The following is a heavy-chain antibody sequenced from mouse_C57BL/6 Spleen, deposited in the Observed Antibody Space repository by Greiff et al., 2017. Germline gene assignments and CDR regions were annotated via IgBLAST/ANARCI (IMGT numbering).Heavy chain of an antibody. J-gene: IGHJ3*01. D-gene: IGHD2-4*01. Sequence: QVQLQQPGAELVKPGASVKVSCKASGYTFTSYWMHWVKQRPGQGLEWIGRIHPSDSDTNYNQKFKGKATLTVDKSSSTAYMQLSSLTSDDSAVYYCAIDDYDAGFAYWGQGTLVTVSA. CDR2: IHPSDSDT. V-gene: IGHV1-74*01. CDR1: GYTFTSYW. CDR3: AIDDYDAGFAY.